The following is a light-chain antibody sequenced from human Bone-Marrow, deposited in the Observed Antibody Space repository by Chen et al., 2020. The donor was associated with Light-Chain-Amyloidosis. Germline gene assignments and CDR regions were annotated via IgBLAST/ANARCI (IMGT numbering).Light chain of an antibody. CDR3: ATWDGSLSGVV. CDR1: GSNIGSHD. J-gene: IGLJ2*01. Sequence: HSVLTQPPSTSATPGQRVTISCSGSGSNIGSHDVFWYQQVPGKAPKLLIFKNDQRPSGVPDRFSAFTSGTAASLAIRGLRSEDEADYHCATWDGSLSGVVFGGGTKVTVL. CDR2: KND. V-gene: IGLV1-47*01.